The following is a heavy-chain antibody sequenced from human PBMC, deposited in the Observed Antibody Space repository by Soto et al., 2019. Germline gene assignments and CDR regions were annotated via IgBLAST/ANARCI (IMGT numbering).Heavy chain of an antibody. J-gene: IGHJ6*02. V-gene: IGHV1-69*13. Sequence: SVKVSCKASGGTFSSYAISWVRQAPGQGLEWMGGIIPIFGTANYAQKFQGRVTITADESTSTAYMELSSLRSEDTAVYYCARALAAAGGYYYGMDVWGQGTTVTVSS. D-gene: IGHD6-13*01. CDR3: ARALAAAGGYYYGMDV. CDR2: IIPIFGTA. CDR1: GGTFSSYA.